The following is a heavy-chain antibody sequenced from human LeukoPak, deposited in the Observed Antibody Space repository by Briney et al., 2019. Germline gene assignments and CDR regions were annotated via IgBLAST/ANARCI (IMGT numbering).Heavy chain of an antibody. D-gene: IGHD3-10*01. CDR2: ISAYNGNT. CDR1: GYTFTNLG. Sequence: GASVKVSCKASGYTFTNLGISWVRQAPGQGLEWMGWISAYNGNTNYAQKLQGRVTMTTDTSTSTAYMELRSLRSDDTAVYYCARGGILLWFGELSYFDYWGQGTLVTVSS. J-gene: IGHJ4*02. V-gene: IGHV1-18*01. CDR3: ARGGILLWFGELSYFDY.